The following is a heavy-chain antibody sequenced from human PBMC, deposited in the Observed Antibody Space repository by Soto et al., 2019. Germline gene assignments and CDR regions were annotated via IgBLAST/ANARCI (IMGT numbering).Heavy chain of an antibody. V-gene: IGHV1-18*01. CDR2: ISAYNGNT. CDR3: AGRSSSSSSYYYYGMAV. CDR1: GYTFTSYG. Sequence: QVQLVQSGAEVKKPGASVKVSCKASGYTFTSYGISWVRQAPGQGLEWMGWISAYNGNTNYAQKLQGRVTMTTDTSTSTAYMELRSLRSDDTAVYYCAGRSSSSSSYYYYGMAVWGQGTTVTVSS. J-gene: IGHJ6*02. D-gene: IGHD6-6*01.